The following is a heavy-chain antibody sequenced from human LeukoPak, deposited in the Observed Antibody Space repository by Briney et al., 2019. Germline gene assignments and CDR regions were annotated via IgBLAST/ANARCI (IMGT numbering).Heavy chain of an antibody. CDR1: VFTFSSYA. CDR2: ISYDGSNK. Sequence: PGGSLRLSCAASVFTFSSYAMHWVRQAPGKGLEWVAVISYDGSNKYYADSVKGRFTISRDNSKNTLYLQMNSLRAEDTAVYYCARDLLGSGNYFDYWGQGALVTVSS. J-gene: IGHJ4*02. V-gene: IGHV3-30-3*01. CDR3: ARDLLGSGNYFDY. D-gene: IGHD1-14*01.